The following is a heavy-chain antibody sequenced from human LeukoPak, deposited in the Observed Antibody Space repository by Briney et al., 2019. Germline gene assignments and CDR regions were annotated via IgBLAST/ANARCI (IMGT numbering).Heavy chain of an antibody. CDR2: INPNSGGT. CDR1: VYTFTVYY. CDR3: ARDREGYYDILTGYYGVGAFDI. J-gene: IGHJ3*02. D-gene: IGHD3-9*01. V-gene: IGHV1-2*02. Sequence: GASVTVSFKASVYTFTVYYMHWVRQAPGQGLEWMGWINPNSGGTNYAQKFQGRVTMTRDTSISTAYMELSRLRSDDTAVYYCARDREGYYDILTGYYGVGAFDIWGQGTMVTVSS.